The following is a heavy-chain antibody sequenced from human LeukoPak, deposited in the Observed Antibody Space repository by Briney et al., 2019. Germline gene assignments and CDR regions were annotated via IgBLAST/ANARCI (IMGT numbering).Heavy chain of an antibody. V-gene: IGHV1-2*02. Sequence: ASVKVSCKASGYTFTGYYMHWVRQAPGQGLEWMGWINPNSGGTNYAQKFRGRVTMTRDTSISTAYMELSRLRSDDTAVYYCARARITIFGVVIDAFDIWGQGTMVTVSS. CDR1: GYTFTGYY. J-gene: IGHJ3*02. CDR2: INPNSGGT. CDR3: ARARITIFGVVIDAFDI. D-gene: IGHD3-3*01.